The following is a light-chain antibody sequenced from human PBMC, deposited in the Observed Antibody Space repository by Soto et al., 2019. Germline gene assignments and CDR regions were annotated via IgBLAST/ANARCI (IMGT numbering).Light chain of an antibody. CDR1: QSVSSN. Sequence: ELVMTQSPATXSXSXXXXXXLXXRASQSVSSNLAWYQQKPGQAPRLLIYGASSRATGIPDRFRASASGTDFTLTISRLEPEDFAVYFCQQYGGSPAITFGQGTRLEI. J-gene: IGKJ5*01. CDR3: QQYGGSPAIT. V-gene: IGKV3-20*01. CDR2: GAS.